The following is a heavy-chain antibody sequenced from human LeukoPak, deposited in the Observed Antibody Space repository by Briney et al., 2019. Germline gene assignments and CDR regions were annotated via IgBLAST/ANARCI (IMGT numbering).Heavy chain of an antibody. CDR3: ARSLNDLWTASFNY. D-gene: IGHD3-3*01. Sequence: SETLSLTCTVSGYSVSSGYCWGWIRQPPGKGLEWIGSIYHSGSTYYNPSLKSRVTISVDTSKNQFSLKLSSVTAADTAVYYCARSLNDLWTASFNYWGQGTLVTVSS. CDR2: IYHSGST. CDR1: GYSVSSGYC. J-gene: IGHJ4*02. V-gene: IGHV4-38-2*02.